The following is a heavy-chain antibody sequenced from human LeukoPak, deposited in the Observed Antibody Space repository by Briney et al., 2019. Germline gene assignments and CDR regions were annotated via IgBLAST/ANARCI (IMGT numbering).Heavy chain of an antibody. Sequence: SVTVSCTASGYTFTSYGISWVRQAPGQGLEWMGGIIPIFGTANYAQKFQGRVTITADESTSTAYMELSSLRSEDTAVYYCARASGYDFWSGYDAFDIWGQGTMVTVSS. CDR1: GYTFTSYG. D-gene: IGHD3-3*01. V-gene: IGHV1-69*13. CDR3: ARASGYDFWSGYDAFDI. CDR2: IIPIFGTA. J-gene: IGHJ3*02.